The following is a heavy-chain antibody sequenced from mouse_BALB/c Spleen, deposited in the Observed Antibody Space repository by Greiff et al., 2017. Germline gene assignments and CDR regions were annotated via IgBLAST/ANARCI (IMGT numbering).Heavy chain of an antibody. J-gene: IGHJ3*01. CDR1: GDSITSGY. Sequence: VQLKQSGPSLVKPSQTLSLTCSVTGDSITSGYWNWIRKFPGNKLEYMGYISYSGSTYYNPSLKSRISITRDTSKNQYYLQLNSVTTEDTATYYCARSYYRYDGAWFAYWGQGTLVTVSA. CDR2: ISYSGST. V-gene: IGHV3-8*02. D-gene: IGHD2-14*01. CDR3: ARSYYRYDGAWFAY.